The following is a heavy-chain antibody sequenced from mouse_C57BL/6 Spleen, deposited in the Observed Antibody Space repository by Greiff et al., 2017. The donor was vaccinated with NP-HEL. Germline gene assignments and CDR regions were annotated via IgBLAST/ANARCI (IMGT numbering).Heavy chain of an antibody. Sequence: EVQVVESGEGLVKPGGSLKLSCAASGFTFSSYAMSWVRQTPEKRLEWVAYISSGGDYIYYADTVKGRFTISRDNARNTLYLQMSSLKSEDTAMYYCTRDGVGGGYFDVWGTGTTVTVSS. CDR2: ISSGGDYI. CDR3: TRDGVGGGYFDV. V-gene: IGHV5-9-1*02. D-gene: IGHD1-3*01. CDR1: GFTFSSYA. J-gene: IGHJ1*03.